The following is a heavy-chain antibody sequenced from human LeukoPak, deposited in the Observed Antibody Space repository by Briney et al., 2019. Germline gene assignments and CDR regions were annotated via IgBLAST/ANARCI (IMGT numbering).Heavy chain of an antibody. V-gene: IGHV1-18*01. J-gene: IGHJ6*03. Sequence: ASVKVSCKASGYTFTGYNIGWVRQAPGQGLEWMGWIRTYNGNTNYAQKLQGRVTMTTDTSTSTAYMELRSLRSDDTAVYYCARRGIAARPSYYYYYYMDVWGKGTTVTVSS. CDR2: IRTYNGNT. CDR3: ARRGIAARPSYYYYYYMDV. D-gene: IGHD6-6*01. CDR1: GYTFTGYN.